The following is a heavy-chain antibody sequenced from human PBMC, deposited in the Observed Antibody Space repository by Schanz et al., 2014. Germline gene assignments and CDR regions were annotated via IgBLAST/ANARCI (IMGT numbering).Heavy chain of an antibody. D-gene: IGHD5-12*01. Sequence: QVQVVQSGAEVKKPGASVKVSCKASGYSFISHAIHWVRQAPGQGLEWMGWINVGNGNMKYSQKFQGRVTITRDTSASTAYMELRSLRSDDTAVYYCARAFGGYDPAGALDYWGQGTLVTGSS. J-gene: IGHJ4*02. CDR2: INVGNGNM. V-gene: IGHV1-3*01. CDR1: GYSFISHA. CDR3: ARAFGGYDPAGALDY.